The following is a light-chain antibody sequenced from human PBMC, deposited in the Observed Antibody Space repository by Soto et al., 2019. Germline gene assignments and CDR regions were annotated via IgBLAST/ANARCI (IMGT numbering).Light chain of an antibody. V-gene: IGKV2-28*01. J-gene: IGKJ1*01. CDR2: LAP. Sequence: DIVMTQSPLSLPVTPGEPASISCKSSQSLLHSNGHTYLGWYLLKPGQSPQILIYLAPNPASGVPHRFSGSGSGTDFTLKIRRVEAEDVGIYYCMQSLQTPRTFGQGTKVEIK. CDR3: MQSLQTPRT. CDR1: QSLLHSNGHTY.